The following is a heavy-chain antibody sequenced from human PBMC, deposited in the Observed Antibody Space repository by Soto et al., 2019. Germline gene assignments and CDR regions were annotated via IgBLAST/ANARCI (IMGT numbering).Heavy chain of an antibody. Sequence: TGGSLRLSCAASGFTFSSYAMHWVRQAPGKGLEWVAVISYDGSNKYYADSVKGRFTISRDNSKNTLYLQMNSLRAEDTAVYYCARGNLAVAGTLYYYGMDVWGQGTTVTVSS. J-gene: IGHJ6*02. D-gene: IGHD6-19*01. CDR3: ARGNLAVAGTLYYYGMDV. CDR1: GFTFSSYA. V-gene: IGHV3-30-3*01. CDR2: ISYDGSNK.